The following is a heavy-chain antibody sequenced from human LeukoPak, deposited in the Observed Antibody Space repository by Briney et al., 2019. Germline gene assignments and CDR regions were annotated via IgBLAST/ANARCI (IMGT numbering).Heavy chain of an antibody. CDR3: ARGLSGDSYGFEY. CDR1: DGSISDYY. Sequence: SETLSLTCTVSDGSISDYYWSWVRQPAGKGRRLIGRIHSSGTTNYNPSLRSRVTMSVDTSKNQFSLMLSSVTAADTAMYYCARGLSGDSYGFEYWGRGALVTVSS. CDR2: IHSSGTT. J-gene: IGHJ4*02. D-gene: IGHD5-18*01. V-gene: IGHV4-4*07.